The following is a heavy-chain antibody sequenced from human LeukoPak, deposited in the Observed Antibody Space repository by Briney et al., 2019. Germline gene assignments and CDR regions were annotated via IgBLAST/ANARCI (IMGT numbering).Heavy chain of an antibody. D-gene: IGHD3-9*01. CDR1: GYSFTDYY. CDR3: ARDSSDILPGYYHF. V-gene: IGHV1-2*02. Sequence: ASVKLSCKTSGYSFTDYYLHWVRQAPGQGLEWMGWINPNSGRTHYAPKFQGRVTLTTDTSLTTAYMELSSLISGDTALYYCARDSSDILPGYYHFWGQGTLVTVSS. CDR2: INPNSGRT. J-gene: IGHJ4*02.